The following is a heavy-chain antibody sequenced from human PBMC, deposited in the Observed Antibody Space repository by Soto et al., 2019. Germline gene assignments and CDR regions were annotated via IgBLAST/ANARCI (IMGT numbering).Heavy chain of an antibody. CDR2: IYPADSDT. J-gene: IGHJ6*02. Sequence: GESLKISCQASGYSFTGFWIGWVRQLPGKVLEWMGTIYPADSDTKYSPSFEAQVTISVDKSVNTAYLHWSSLKASDTATYYCARRGDFWSGTTQAGYYYGMDVWGQGXTVTVYS. CDR3: ARRGDFWSGTTQAGYYYGMDV. V-gene: IGHV5-51*01. CDR1: GYSFTGFW. D-gene: IGHD3-3*01.